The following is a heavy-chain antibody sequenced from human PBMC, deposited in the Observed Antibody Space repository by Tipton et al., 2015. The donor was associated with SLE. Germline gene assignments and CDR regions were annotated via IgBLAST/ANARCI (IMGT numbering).Heavy chain of an antibody. CDR3: ARDSSGSYQGDAFDI. CDR1: GGSISSYY. Sequence: TLSLTCTVSGGSISSYYWSWIRQPPGKGLEWIGYIYYSGSTNYNPSLKSRVTISVDASKNQFSLKLSSVTAADTAVYYCARDSSGSYQGDAFDIWGQGTMVTVSS. V-gene: IGHV4-59*12. J-gene: IGHJ3*02. D-gene: IGHD1-26*01. CDR2: IYYSGST.